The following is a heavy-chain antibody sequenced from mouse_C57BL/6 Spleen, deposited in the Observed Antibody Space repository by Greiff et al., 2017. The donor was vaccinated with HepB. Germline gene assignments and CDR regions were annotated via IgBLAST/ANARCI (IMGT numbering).Heavy chain of an antibody. CDR1: GYTFTSYW. V-gene: IGHV1-59*01. Sequence: QVQLQQPGAELVRPGTSVKLSCKASGYTFTSYWMHWVKQRPGQGLEWIGVIDPSDSYTNYNQKFKGKATLTVDTSSSTAYMQLSSLTSEDSAVYYCARGSSGYAMDYWGQGTSVTVSS. D-gene: IGHD3-2*02. J-gene: IGHJ4*01. CDR2: IDPSDSYT. CDR3: ARGSSGYAMDY.